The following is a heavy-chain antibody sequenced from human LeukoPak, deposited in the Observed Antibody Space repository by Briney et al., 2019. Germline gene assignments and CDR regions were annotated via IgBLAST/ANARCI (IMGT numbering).Heavy chain of an antibody. Sequence: GGSLRLSCAASGFTFSSYWIHWVRQAPGKGLVWVSGTNTDGSSTTYADSVKGRFSISRDNSKNTLYLQMNSLRAEDTAVYYCARCSGGSCYYFDYWGQGTLVTVSS. J-gene: IGHJ4*02. V-gene: IGHV3-74*01. CDR2: TNTDGSST. CDR1: GFTFSSYW. CDR3: ARCSGGSCYYFDY. D-gene: IGHD2-15*01.